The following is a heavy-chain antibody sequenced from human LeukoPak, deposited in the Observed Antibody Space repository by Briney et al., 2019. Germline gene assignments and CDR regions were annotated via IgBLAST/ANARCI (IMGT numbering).Heavy chain of an antibody. D-gene: IGHD2-2*01. CDR1: GGTFSSYA. CDR2: IIPIFGTA. J-gene: IGHJ3*02. CDR3: ASRGPVVPAASGAFDI. Sequence: SVKVSCKASGGTFSSYAISWVRQAPGQGLEWMGGIIPIFGTANYAQKFQGRVTITTDESTSTAYMELSSLRSEDTAVYYCASRGPVVPAASGAFDIWGQGTMVTVSS. V-gene: IGHV1-69*05.